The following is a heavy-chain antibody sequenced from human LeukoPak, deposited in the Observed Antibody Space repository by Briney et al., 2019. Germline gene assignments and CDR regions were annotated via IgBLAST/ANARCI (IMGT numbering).Heavy chain of an antibody. Sequence: SSETLSLTCAVYGGSFSGYYWSWIRQPPGKGLEWIGEINHSGSTNYNPSLKRRVTISVDTSKNQFSLKLSSVPAADTAVYYCERGRSGSYLRYFDYWGQGTLVTVS. CDR2: INHSGST. CDR1: GGSFSGYY. J-gene: IGHJ4*02. CDR3: ERGRSGSYLRYFDY. V-gene: IGHV4-34*01. D-gene: IGHD1-26*01.